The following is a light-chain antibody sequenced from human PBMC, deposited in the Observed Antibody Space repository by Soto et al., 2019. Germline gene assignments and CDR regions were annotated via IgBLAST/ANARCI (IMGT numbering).Light chain of an antibody. V-gene: IGLV2-14*01. Sequence: QSVLTQPASVSGSPGQSITISCTGTNRDVGSYNLVSWYQQRPGEAPKLIISEVRNRPSGVSNRFSGSKSGNTASLTISGLQAEDEADYYCSSYTSSSTVFGGGTQLTVL. CDR1: NRDVGSYNL. CDR2: EVR. CDR3: SSYTSSSTV. J-gene: IGLJ7*01.